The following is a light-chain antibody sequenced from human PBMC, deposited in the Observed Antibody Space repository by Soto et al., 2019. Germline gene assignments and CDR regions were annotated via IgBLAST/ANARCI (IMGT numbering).Light chain of an antibody. CDR1: SSDVGSYNL. CDR2: EVS. J-gene: IGLJ1*01. CDR3: SSHAGYNNFYV. Sequence: QSVLTQPASVSGSPGQSITISCTGTSSDVGSYNLVSWYQQHPGKAPKLMIYEVSKRPSGVPDRFSGSKSGNTASLTVSGLQAEDEADYYCSSHAGYNNFYVFGSGTKVTVL. V-gene: IGLV2-8*01.